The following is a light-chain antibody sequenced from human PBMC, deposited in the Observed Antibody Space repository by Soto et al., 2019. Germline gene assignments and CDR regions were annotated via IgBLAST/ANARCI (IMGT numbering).Light chain of an antibody. CDR3: QQYSSFSLPT. V-gene: IGKV1-5*01. J-gene: IGKJ4*01. Sequence: IKMNQSPSILSATVGDSVTITCRASQSVSRWLAWYQHKPGKAPKLLIYAASSLNSGVPSRFSGSQSGTEFTLTITSLLPDDFATYFCQQYSSFSLPTFGGGGKV. CDR1: QSVSRW. CDR2: AAS.